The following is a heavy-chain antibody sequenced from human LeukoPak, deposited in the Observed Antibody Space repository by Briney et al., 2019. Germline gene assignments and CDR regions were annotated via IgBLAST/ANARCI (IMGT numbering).Heavy chain of an antibody. D-gene: IGHD1-26*01. CDR2: INWNGGST. Sequence: PGGSLRLSCAASGFTFDDYGMSWVRQAPEKGLEWVSGINWNGGSTGYADSVKGRFTISRDNAKSSLYLQMNGLRAEDTALYYCARVVGATGAYYYYMDVWGKGTTVTVSS. CDR3: ARVVGATGAYYYYMDV. CDR1: GFTFDDYG. V-gene: IGHV3-20*04. J-gene: IGHJ6*03.